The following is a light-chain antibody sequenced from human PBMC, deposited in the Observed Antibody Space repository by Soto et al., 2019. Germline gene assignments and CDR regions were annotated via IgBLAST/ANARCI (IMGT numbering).Light chain of an antibody. CDR2: EAS. Sequence: DIQMTQSPSSLSASVGDRVTITCRASQDIVTYVNWYQQRPGKAPKLLNYEASNLETGVPARFSGSGSGTDFTFTITYLQPEDVGTYYCQQYDNLPPYTFGQGTKLEIK. J-gene: IGKJ2*01. CDR3: QQYDNLPPYT. V-gene: IGKV1-33*01. CDR1: QDIVTY.